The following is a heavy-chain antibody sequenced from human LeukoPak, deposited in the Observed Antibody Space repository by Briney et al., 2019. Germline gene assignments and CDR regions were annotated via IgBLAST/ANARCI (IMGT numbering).Heavy chain of an antibody. J-gene: IGHJ4*02. V-gene: IGHV1-46*01. D-gene: IGHD3-22*01. CDR2: INPSGGST. CDR1: GYTFTSYY. Sequence: GASVKVSFKASGYTFTSYYMHWVRQAPGQGLAWMGIINPSGGSTSYAQKFQGRVTLTRDTSTSTVYMELSSLRSEDTAVYYCARGLLSGYYDSSGYPDYWGQGTLVTVSS. CDR3: ARGLLSGYYDSSGYPDY.